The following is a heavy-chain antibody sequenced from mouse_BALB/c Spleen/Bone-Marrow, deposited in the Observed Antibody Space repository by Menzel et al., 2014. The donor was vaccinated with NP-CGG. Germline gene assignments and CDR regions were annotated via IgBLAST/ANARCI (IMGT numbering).Heavy chain of an antibody. V-gene: IGHV2-9*02. D-gene: IGHD1-1*01. CDR2: IWAGGST. Sequence: LQESGPGLVAPSQSLSITCTVSEFSLTSYGVHWVRQPPGKGLEWLGVIWAGGSTNYNSALMSRLSISKDNSKSQVFLKMNSLQTDDTAMYHCARGGSSRAWFAYWGQGTLVTVSA. CDR3: ARGGSSRAWFAY. CDR1: EFSLTSYG. J-gene: IGHJ3*01.